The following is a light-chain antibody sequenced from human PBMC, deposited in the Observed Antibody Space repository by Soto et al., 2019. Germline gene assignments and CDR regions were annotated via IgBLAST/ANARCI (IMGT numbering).Light chain of an antibody. CDR1: QSLLHSNGYNY. V-gene: IGKV2-28*01. J-gene: IGKJ1*01. CDR2: LGS. CDR3: MQPPQTPWT. Sequence: DIVMTQSPLSMPVTPGEPTSISCRSSQSLLHSNGYNYLDWYLQKPRQYPQLLIYLGSNRASGVPDRFSGGGSGTDFTLKISRVEAEDVGVYYCMQPPQTPWTFGQGTKVEIK.